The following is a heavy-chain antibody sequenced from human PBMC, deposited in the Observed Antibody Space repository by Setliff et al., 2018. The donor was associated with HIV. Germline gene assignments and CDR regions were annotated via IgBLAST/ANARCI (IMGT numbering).Heavy chain of an antibody. CDR3: ARDMMRWLVMVPGATRGYFDA. V-gene: IGHV4-34*01. CDR1: GGSFSGYY. CDR2: INHSGST. D-gene: IGHD3-16*01. J-gene: IGHJ4*02. Sequence: SETLSLTCAVYGGSFSGYYWSWIRQPPGKGLEWIGEINHSGSTNYNPSLKSRATISVDTSMNYLSLNLTSVTAADTAVYFCARDMMRWLVMVPGATRGYFDAWGQGALVTVSS.